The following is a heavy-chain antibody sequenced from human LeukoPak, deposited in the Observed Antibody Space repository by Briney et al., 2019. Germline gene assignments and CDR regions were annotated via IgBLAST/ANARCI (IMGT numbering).Heavy chain of an antibody. CDR3: ARVAVVPAATYYFDY. V-gene: IGHV3-11*01. CDR1: GFTFSNSA. J-gene: IGHJ4*02. D-gene: IGHD2-2*01. CDR2: ISSSGSTI. Sequence: GGSLRLSCAASGFTFSNSAMSWVRQAPGKGLEWVSYISSSGSTIYYADSVKGRFTISRDNAKNSLYLQMNSLRAEDTAVYYCARVAVVPAATYYFDYWGQGTLVTVSS.